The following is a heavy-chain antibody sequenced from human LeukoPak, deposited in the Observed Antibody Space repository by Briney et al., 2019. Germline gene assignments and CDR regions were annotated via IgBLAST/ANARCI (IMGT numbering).Heavy chain of an antibody. J-gene: IGHJ5*02. V-gene: IGHV1-18*01. CDR3: ARVKQWPDNWFDP. CDR2: ISAYSGNT. CDR1: GYTFTSYG. Sequence: GASVKVSCKASGYTFTSYGISWVRQAPGQGLEWMGWISAYSGNTNYAQKLQGRVTMTTDTSTSTVYMELSSLRSEDTAVYYCARVKQWPDNWFDPWGQGTLVTVSS. D-gene: IGHD6-19*01.